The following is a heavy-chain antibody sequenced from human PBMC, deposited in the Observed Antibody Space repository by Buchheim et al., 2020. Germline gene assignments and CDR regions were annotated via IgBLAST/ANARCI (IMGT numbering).Heavy chain of an antibody. J-gene: IGHJ5*02. D-gene: IGHD4-17*01. CDR3: ARAVTRYNWFDL. CDR2: INPSGGSR. CDR1: GYTFPAYY. V-gene: IGHV1-46*01. Sequence: QVQLVQSGAEVKKPGASVKISCKASGYTFPAYYMHWVRQAPGQGLEWMGIINPSGGSRKYAQKFQGRVTMTREPSTSTIYMELSSLRSEDTAVYFCARAVTRYNWFDLWGQGTL.